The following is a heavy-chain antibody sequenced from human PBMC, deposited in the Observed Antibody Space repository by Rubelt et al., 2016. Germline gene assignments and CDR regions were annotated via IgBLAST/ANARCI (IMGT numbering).Heavy chain of an antibody. D-gene: IGHD1-26*01. V-gene: IGHV3-33*01. CDR1: TFTSYG. CDR3: KWELTYYYGADV. CDR2: IWSDGSNK. J-gene: IGHJ6*02. Sequence: TFTSYGMHWVRQAPGKGLESVAVIWSDGSNKDYADSVKGRFTISRDSSKNTLYLQMNSLRAEDTAVYYCKWELTYYYGADVWGQGTTVTVSS.